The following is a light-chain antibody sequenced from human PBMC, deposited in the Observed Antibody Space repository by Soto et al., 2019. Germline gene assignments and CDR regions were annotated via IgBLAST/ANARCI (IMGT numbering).Light chain of an antibody. V-gene: IGLV2-11*01. J-gene: IGLJ1*01. CDR1: SSDVGGYNY. CDR2: DVS. Sequence: QSALTQPRSVSGSPGQSVTISCTGTSSDVGGYNYVSWYQQYPGKAPKVMIYDVSKRPSGVPDRFSGSKSGNTASLTISGLQAEDEGDYYCCSYAGDYMFVFGTGTKLTVL. CDR3: CSYAGDYMFV.